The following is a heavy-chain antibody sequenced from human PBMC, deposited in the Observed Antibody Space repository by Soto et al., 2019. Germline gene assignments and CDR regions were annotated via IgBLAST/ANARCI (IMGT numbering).Heavy chain of an antibody. V-gene: IGHV4-61*01. J-gene: IGHJ4*02. Sequence: QVQLQESGPGLVKPSETLSLTCTVSGGSVSSGSYYWSWIRQPPGKGLEWIGYIYYSGRTNYNPSLKSRVTISVDTSKNQFSLKLSSVTAADTAVYYCARIIGYSYGLPPYFDYWGQGTLVTVSS. CDR2: IYYSGRT. CDR1: GGSVSSGSYY. D-gene: IGHD5-18*01. CDR3: ARIIGYSYGLPPYFDY.